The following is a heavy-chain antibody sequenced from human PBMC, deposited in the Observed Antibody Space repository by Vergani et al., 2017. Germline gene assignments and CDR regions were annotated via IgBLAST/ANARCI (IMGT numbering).Heavy chain of an antibody. D-gene: IGHD3-9*01. CDR2: ISYDGSNK. V-gene: IGHV3-30-3*01. CDR3: ARAGYFDWLPYYWDYGMDV. CDR1: GFTFSSYA. J-gene: IGHJ6*02. Sequence: QVQLVESGGGVVQPGRSLRLSCAASGFTFSSYAMHWVRQAPGKGLEWVAVISYDGSNKYYADSVKGRFTISRDNSKNTLYLQMNSLRAEDTAVYYCARAGYFDWLPYYWDYGMDVWGQGTTVTVSS.